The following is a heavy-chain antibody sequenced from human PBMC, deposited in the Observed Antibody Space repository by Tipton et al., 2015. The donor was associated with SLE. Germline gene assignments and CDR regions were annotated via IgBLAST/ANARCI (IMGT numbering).Heavy chain of an antibody. CDR1: GGSISRYY. CDR2: IHYSGST. Sequence: TLSLTCTVSGGSISRYYWSWIRQPPGKGLEWIAFIHYSGSTNYNPSLKSRVTISTDSSKNQFSLKLSSVTAADTAVYYCAGDSRSSWYFLWGRGTLVTVSS. J-gene: IGHJ2*01. CDR3: AGDSRSSWYFL. D-gene: IGHD6-13*01. V-gene: IGHV4-59*01.